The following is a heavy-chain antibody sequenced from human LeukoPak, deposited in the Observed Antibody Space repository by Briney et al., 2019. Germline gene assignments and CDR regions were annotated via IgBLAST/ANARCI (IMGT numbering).Heavy chain of an antibody. CDR1: GFTFSSYS. CDR2: ISSSSSYI. CDR3: ARGGVTTENGY. J-gene: IGHJ4*02. D-gene: IGHD4-17*01. Sequence: GGSLRLSCAASGFTFSSYSMTWVSQAPGKGLEWVSSISSSSSYIYYADSVKGRFTISRDNAKNSLYLQMNSLRAEDTAVYYCARGGVTTENGYWGQGTLVTVSS. V-gene: IGHV3-21*01.